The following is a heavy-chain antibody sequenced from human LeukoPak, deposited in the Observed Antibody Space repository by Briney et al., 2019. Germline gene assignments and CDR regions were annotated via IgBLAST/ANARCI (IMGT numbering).Heavy chain of an antibody. J-gene: IGHJ3*02. CDR2: IYSGGST. V-gene: IGHV3-66*01. CDR3: AREKDDSSGYYYRNAFDI. D-gene: IGHD3-22*01. Sequence: GGSLRLSCAASGFTVSSNYMSWVRQAPGKGLEWVSVIYSGGSTYYADSVKGRFTISRDNSKNTLYLQMNSLRAEDTAVYYCAREKDDSSGYYYRNAFDIRGQGTMVTVSS. CDR1: GFTVSSNY.